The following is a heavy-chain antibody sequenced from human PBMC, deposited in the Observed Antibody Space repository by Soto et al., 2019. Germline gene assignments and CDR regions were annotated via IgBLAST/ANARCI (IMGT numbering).Heavy chain of an antibody. V-gene: IGHV1-3*01. CDR1: GYTFTRYT. Sequence: ASVKVSCKASGYTFTRYTMNWVLQAPGQRLEWMGWINPDNGNTKSSQKFQDRVIITRDTSASTAYMDLSSLRSEDTAVYYCARGIATGQLDPWGQGTLVTVSS. CDR3: ARGIATGQLDP. J-gene: IGHJ5*02. D-gene: IGHD2-15*01. CDR2: INPDNGNT.